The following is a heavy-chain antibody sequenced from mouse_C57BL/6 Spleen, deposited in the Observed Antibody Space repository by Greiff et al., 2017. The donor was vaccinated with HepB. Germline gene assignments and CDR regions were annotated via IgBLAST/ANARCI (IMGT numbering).Heavy chain of an antibody. CDR3: TEGDDCDSHLDY. CDR2: IRLKSDNYAT. J-gene: IGHJ2*01. Sequence: EVKLMESGGGLVQPGGSMKLSCVASGFTFSNYWMNWVRQSPGKGLEWVAQIRLKSDNYATHYAESVKGKFTISIDDSKSSVYLQINNLMAEDTGMYYGTEGDDCDSHLDYWGQGTTLTVSS. CDR1: GFTFSNYW. V-gene: IGHV6-3*01. D-gene: IGHD2-4*01.